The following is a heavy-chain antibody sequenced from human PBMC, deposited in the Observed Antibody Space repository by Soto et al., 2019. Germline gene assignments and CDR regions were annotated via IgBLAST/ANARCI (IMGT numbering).Heavy chain of an antibody. V-gene: IGHV3-30-3*01. CDR1: GFSFRNYN. CDR2: VSHAGVNK. CDR3: VRETQIVMVVVPTPGSPGAFDM. Sequence: QMQLVESGGGVVQPGRSLRLSCAASGFSFRNYNLHWVRQAPGKGLEWVAVVSHAGVNKHYAESVKGRFSISRDSSRDTLYLQMNSLRPEDTAVYYCVRETQIVMVVVPTPGSPGAFDMWGQGTMVTVSS. D-gene: IGHD2-15*01. J-gene: IGHJ3*02.